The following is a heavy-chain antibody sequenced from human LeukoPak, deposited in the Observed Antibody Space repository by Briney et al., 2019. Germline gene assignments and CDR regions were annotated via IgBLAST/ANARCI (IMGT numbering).Heavy chain of an antibody. V-gene: IGHV4-59*01. Sequence: PSETLSLTCTVSGGSISSYYWSWIRQPPGKGLEWIGYIYYSGSTNYNPSLKSRVTISVDTSKNQFSLKLSSVTAADTAVYYCAGLGWVSSPFDYWGQGTLVTVSS. J-gene: IGHJ4*02. D-gene: IGHD6-13*01. CDR2: IYYSGST. CDR3: AGLGWVSSPFDY. CDR1: GGSISSYY.